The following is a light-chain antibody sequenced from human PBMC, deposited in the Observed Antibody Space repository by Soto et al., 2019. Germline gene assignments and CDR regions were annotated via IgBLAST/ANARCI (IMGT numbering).Light chain of an antibody. CDR2: AAS. CDR3: QKYNSAPRT. Sequence: DVQMTQAPSSLSASVRDRVTITCRASQGISNYLAWYQQKPGKVPKLLIYAASILQSGVPSRFSGSGSGTDFTLTISSLQPEDVATYSCQKYNSAPRTFGGGTKVEIK. CDR1: QGISNY. J-gene: IGKJ4*01. V-gene: IGKV1-27*01.